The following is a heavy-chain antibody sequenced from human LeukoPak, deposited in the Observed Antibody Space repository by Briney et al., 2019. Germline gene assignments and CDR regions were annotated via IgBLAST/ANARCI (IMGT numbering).Heavy chain of an antibody. CDR1: GGSFSGYF. CDR3: ARGEVGATSTNYYYYMDV. Sequence: KPSETLSLTCAVYGGSFSGYFWTWIRQPPGTGLEWIGEINHAGSTNYNPSLKSRVTISVDTSKNQFSLKLSSVTAADTAVYYCARGEVGATSTNYYYYMDVWGKGTTVTVSS. D-gene: IGHD1-26*01. CDR2: INHAGST. V-gene: IGHV4-34*01. J-gene: IGHJ6*03.